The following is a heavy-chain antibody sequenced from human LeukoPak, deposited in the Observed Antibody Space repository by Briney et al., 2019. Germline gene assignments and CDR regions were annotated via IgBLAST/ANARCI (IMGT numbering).Heavy chain of an antibody. CDR3: ARDVGVVPAANPYYYYGMDV. CDR2: INPSGGST. J-gene: IGHJ6*02. V-gene: IGHV1-46*01. D-gene: IGHD2-2*01. Sequence: ASVKVSCKASGYTFTSYYMHWVRQAPGQGLEWMGIINPSGGSTSYAQKFQGRVTITADKSTSTAYMELSSLRSEDTAVYYCARDVGVVPAANPYYYYGMDVWGQGTTVTVSS. CDR1: GYTFTSYY.